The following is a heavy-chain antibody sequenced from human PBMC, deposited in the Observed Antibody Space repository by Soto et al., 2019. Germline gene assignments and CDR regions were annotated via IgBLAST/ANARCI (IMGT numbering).Heavy chain of an antibody. CDR3: ARDNLYTMVRGPPGY. J-gene: IGHJ4*02. V-gene: IGHV1-18*01. D-gene: IGHD3-10*01. CDR1: GYTFTSYG. Sequence: QVQLVQSGAEVKKPGASVKVSCKASGYTFTSYGISWVRQAPGQGLEWMGWISAYNGNTNYAQKLQGRVTMTTDTAKSTAYMELRRLRSDDTAVYYCARDNLYTMVRGPPGYWGQGTLVTVSS. CDR2: ISAYNGNT.